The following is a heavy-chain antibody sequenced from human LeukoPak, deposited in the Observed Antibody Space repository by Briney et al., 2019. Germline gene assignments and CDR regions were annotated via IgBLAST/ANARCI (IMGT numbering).Heavy chain of an antibody. CDR3: ARVPSSMVRGLDY. V-gene: IGHV4-30-4*01. CDR2: IYYSGST. CDR1: GGSISSGDYY. D-gene: IGHD3-10*01. Sequence: SQTLSLTCTVSGGSISSGDYYWSWTRQPPGKGLEWIGYIYYSGSTYYNPSLKSRVAISVDTSKNQFFLKLSSVTAADTAVYYCARVPSSMVRGLDYWGQGTLVTVSS. J-gene: IGHJ4*02.